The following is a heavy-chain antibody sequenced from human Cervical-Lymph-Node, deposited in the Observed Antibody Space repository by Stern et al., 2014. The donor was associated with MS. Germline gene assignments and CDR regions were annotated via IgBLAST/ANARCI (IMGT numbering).Heavy chain of an antibody. CDR1: GYTFSNYY. D-gene: IGHD3-22*01. CDR2: INPNSGDA. CDR3: ARGPYYYENSAYYPHFDH. J-gene: IGHJ4*02. V-gene: IGHV1-2*06. Sequence: VQLEESGAEVKKPGASVKVSCKASGYTFSNYYMHWVRQAPGRGLEWMGRINPNSGDAKYGQKFLGRVTMTRDTSVNTAYMELSSLRSDDTAVYFCARGPYYYENSAYYPHFDHLGQGTLVNVSS.